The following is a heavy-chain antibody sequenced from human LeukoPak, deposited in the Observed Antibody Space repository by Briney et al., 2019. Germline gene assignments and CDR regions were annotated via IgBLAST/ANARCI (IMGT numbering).Heavy chain of an antibody. CDR2: MSYDGSNR. Sequence: GPSPRPACSPAGPSFSIYATDSVRHAPRKGLGCVAVMSYDGSNRYYTHSVKGRSTISRDHAKTSLYLQMDWLRAEKTPVYSCARWGLAYTIDQWGQGTLVTVSS. J-gene: IGHJ5*02. D-gene: IGHD2-21*01. V-gene: IGHV3-30*04. CDR1: GPSFSIYA. CDR3: ARWGLAYTIDQ.